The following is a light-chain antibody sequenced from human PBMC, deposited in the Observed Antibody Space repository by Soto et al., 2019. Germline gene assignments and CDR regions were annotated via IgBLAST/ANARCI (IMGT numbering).Light chain of an antibody. CDR2: KAS. CDR1: QSVSTW. Sequence: DIQMTQSPSTLSASVGERVTITCRASQSVSTWLAWYQQKPGKAPKILIYKASSLESGVPSRFSGSGSGTEFTLTISSLQPDDFATYYCQQYSTYTPRTFGQGTKVDIK. V-gene: IGKV1-5*03. J-gene: IGKJ1*01. CDR3: QQYSTYTPRT.